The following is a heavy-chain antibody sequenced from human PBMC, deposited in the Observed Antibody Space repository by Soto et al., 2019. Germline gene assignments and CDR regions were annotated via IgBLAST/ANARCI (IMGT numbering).Heavy chain of an antibody. CDR1: GFTFSSYA. D-gene: IGHD6-19*01. CDR3: AKDPSPGYSSGWYVPHFDY. J-gene: IGHJ4*02. Sequence: EVQLLESGGGLVQPGGSLRLSCAASGFTFSSYAMSWVRQAPGKGLEWVSAISGSGGSTYYADSVKGRFTISRDNSKNTLYLQMNSLRAEDTAVYYCAKDPSPGYSSGWYVPHFDYWGQGTLVTVSS. CDR2: ISGSGGST. V-gene: IGHV3-23*01.